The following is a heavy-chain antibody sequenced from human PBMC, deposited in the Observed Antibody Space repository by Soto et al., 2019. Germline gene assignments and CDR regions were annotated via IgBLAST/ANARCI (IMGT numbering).Heavy chain of an antibody. D-gene: IGHD6-13*01. CDR3: ARGGIAAADWFDP. CDR2: INPNSGGT. V-gene: IGHV1-2*04. Sequence: SXKVSYKASGYTXSGYYRDLVRQAPGQGLEWMGWINPNSGGTNYAQKFQGWVTMTRDTSIRTAYMELSRLRSDDTDVYYCARGGIAAADWFDPWGQGTLVTVSS. CDR1: GYTXSGYY. J-gene: IGHJ5*02.